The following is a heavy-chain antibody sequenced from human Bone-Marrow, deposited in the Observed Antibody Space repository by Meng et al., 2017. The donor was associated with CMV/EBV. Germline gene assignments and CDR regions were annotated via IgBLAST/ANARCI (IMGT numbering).Heavy chain of an antibody. CDR3: ARHSRDYNVLRFLEWLLSSAFDI. D-gene: IGHD3-3*01. J-gene: IGHJ3*02. Sequence: GSLRLSCTVSGGSISSSSNYWGWIRQPPGKGLEWIGSIYYSGSTYYNPSLKSRVTISVDTSKNQFSLKLSSVTAADTAVYYCARHSRDYNVLRFLEWLLSSAFDIWGQGTMVTVSS. CDR1: GGSISSSSNY. CDR2: IYYSGST. V-gene: IGHV4-39*01.